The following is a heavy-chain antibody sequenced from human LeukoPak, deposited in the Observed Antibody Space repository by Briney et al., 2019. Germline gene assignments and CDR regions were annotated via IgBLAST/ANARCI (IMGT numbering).Heavy chain of an antibody. CDR2: IYPGDSAT. J-gene: IGHJ3*02. V-gene: IGHV5-51*01. Sequence: GASLKISCEASGYSITNYWIGWVRQMGGKVVEWMGIIYPGDSATSYSPSFQGQVTISADKSSSTAYLQWSSLKASDTAMYYCASSLGYCSSTSCYDAFDIWGQGTMVTVSS. CDR1: GYSITNYW. D-gene: IGHD2-2*01. CDR3: ASSLGYCSSTSCYDAFDI.